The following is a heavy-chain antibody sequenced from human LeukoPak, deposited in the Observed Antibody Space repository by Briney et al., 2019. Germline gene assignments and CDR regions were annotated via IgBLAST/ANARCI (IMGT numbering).Heavy chain of an antibody. J-gene: IGHJ4*02. Sequence: SETLSLTCAVYGGSFSSYYWSWIRQPPGKGLEWIGYIYYSGSTNYNPSLKSRVTISVDTSKNQFSLKLSSVTAADTAVYYCARTHVAGTELDYWGQGTLVTVSS. CDR3: ARTHVAGTELDY. CDR1: GGSFSSYY. V-gene: IGHV4-59*01. D-gene: IGHD6-19*01. CDR2: IYYSGST.